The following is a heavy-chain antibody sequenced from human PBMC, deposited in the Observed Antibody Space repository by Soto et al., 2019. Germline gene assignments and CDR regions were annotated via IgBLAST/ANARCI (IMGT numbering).Heavy chain of an antibody. Sequence: ASVKVSCKASGGTFSSYAISWVRQAPGQGLEWMGGIIPIFGTANYAQKFQGRVTITADESTSTAYMELSSLRSEDTAVYYCASYYDFWSGYYTGPTEGHYYYYGMDVWGQGTTVTVSS. CDR1: GGTFSSYA. CDR2: IIPIFGTA. V-gene: IGHV1-69*13. CDR3: ASYYDFWSGYYTGPTEGHYYYYGMDV. J-gene: IGHJ6*02. D-gene: IGHD3-3*01.